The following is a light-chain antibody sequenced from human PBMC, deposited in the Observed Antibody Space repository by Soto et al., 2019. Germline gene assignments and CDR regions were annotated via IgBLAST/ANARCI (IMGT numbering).Light chain of an antibody. CDR1: QSVSSSY. CDR3: QQYGSSSWT. V-gene: IGKV3-20*01. CDR2: GAS. Sequence: EIVLTQSPGTLSLSPGERATLSCRASQSVSSSYLAWYKQKPGQAPRLLIYGASSRATGIPDRFSGSGSGTDFTLTNSRLEPEDFAVYYCQQYGSSSWTFGQGTKVEIK. J-gene: IGKJ1*01.